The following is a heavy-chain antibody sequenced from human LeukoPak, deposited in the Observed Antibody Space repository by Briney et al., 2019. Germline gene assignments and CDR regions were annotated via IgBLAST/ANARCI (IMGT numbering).Heavy chain of an antibody. V-gene: IGHV3-53*01. CDR3: ARVWKGIAVAGTPHY. CDR2: IYSGGST. CDR1: GFTVSSNY. Sequence: PGGSLRLSCAASGFTVSSNYMSWVRQAPGKGLEWVSVIYSGGSTYYADSVKGRFTISRDNSKNTLYLQMNSLRAEDTAVYYCARVWKGIAVAGTPHYWGQGTLVTVSS. J-gene: IGHJ4*02. D-gene: IGHD6-19*01.